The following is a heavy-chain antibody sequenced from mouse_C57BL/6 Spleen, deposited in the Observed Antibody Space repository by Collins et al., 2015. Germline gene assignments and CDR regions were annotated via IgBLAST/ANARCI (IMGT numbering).Heavy chain of an antibody. CDR1: Y. V-gene: IGHV1-26*01. Sequence: YMNWVKQSHGKSLEWIGDINPNNGGTSYNQKFKGKATLTVDKSSSTAYMELRSLTSEDSAVYYCARLAFDYWGQGTTLTVSS. CDR3: ARLAFDY. J-gene: IGHJ2*01. CDR2: INPNNGGT.